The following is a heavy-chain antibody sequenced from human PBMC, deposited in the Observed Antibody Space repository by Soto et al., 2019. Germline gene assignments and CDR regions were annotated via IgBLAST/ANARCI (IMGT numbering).Heavy chain of an antibody. D-gene: IGHD3-16*02. CDR3: ARDTYYDYVWGSYRYSWGSDY. Sequence: EVQLVESGGGLVQPGGSLRLSCAASGFTFSSYWMSWVRQAPGKGLEWVANIKQDGSEKYYVDSVKGRFTISRDNAKNSLYLQMNSLRAEDTAVYYCARDTYYDYVWGSYRYSWGSDYWGQGTLVTASS. V-gene: IGHV3-7*01. CDR1: GFTFSSYW. CDR2: IKQDGSEK. J-gene: IGHJ4*02.